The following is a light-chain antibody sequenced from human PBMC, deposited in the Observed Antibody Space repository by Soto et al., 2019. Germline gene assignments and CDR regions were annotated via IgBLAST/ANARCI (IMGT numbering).Light chain of an antibody. Sequence: EIVMTQSPATLSVSPGERATLSCRASQSVSSNLAWYQQTPGQAPRLLIYGASTRATGIPARFSGSGSGTEFTLTISSLQSEDCAVYYCQQYNNWPPLTFGGGTKVESK. V-gene: IGKV3-15*01. J-gene: IGKJ4*01. CDR1: QSVSSN. CDR3: QQYNNWPPLT. CDR2: GAS.